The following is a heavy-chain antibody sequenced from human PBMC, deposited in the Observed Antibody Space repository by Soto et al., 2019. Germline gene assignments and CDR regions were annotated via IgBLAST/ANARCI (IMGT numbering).Heavy chain of an antibody. D-gene: IGHD3-22*01. Sequence: QVQLVQSGAEVKKPGSSVKVSCKASVGTFSSYAISWVRQAPGQGLEWMGGIIPIFGTANYAQKFQGRVTITADESTSTAYMELSSLGSEDTAVYYCARDPNYYDSSDDYYYGMDVWGQGTTVTVSS. CDR1: VGTFSSYA. J-gene: IGHJ6*02. CDR3: ARDPNYYDSSDDYYYGMDV. CDR2: IIPIFGTA. V-gene: IGHV1-69*12.